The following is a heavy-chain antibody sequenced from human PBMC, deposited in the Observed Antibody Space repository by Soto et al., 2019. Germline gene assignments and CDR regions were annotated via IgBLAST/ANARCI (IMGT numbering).Heavy chain of an antibody. CDR3: ARGDRQVVTAIDYYFDY. CDR1: GGSISSGGYS. V-gene: IGHV4-30-2*01. J-gene: IGHJ4*02. D-gene: IGHD2-21*02. Sequence: SETLSLTCAVSGGSISSGGYSWSWIRQPPGKGLEWIGYIYHSGSTYYNPSLKSRVTISVDRSKNQFSLKLSSVTAADTAVYYCARGDRQVVTAIDYYFDYWGQGTLVTVSS. CDR2: IYHSGST.